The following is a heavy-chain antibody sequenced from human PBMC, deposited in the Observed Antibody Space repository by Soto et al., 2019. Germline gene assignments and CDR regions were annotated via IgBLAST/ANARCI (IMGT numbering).Heavy chain of an antibody. CDR3: ARFGGSYNNWFDP. Sequence: ASVKVSCKASGGTFSSYAISWVRQAPGQGLEWMGGIIPIFGTATYAQKFQGRVTITADESTSTAYMELSSLRSEDTAVYYCARFGGSYNNWFDPWGQGTLVTVSS. CDR2: IIPIFGTA. J-gene: IGHJ5*02. V-gene: IGHV1-69*13. D-gene: IGHD2-15*01. CDR1: GGTFSSYA.